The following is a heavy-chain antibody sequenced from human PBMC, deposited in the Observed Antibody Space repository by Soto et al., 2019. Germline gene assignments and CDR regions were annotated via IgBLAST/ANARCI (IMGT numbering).Heavy chain of an antibody. CDR3: ARLHTADYYYGMDV. V-gene: IGHV3-66*01. J-gene: IGHJ6*02. Sequence: PGGSLRLSCAASGFTVSSNYMSWVRQAPGKGLEWVSVIYSGGSTYYADSVKGRFTISRDNSKNTLYLQMNSLRAEDTAVYYCARLHTADYYYGMDVWGQGTTVTVSS. D-gene: IGHD5-18*01. CDR1: GFTVSSNY. CDR2: IYSGGST.